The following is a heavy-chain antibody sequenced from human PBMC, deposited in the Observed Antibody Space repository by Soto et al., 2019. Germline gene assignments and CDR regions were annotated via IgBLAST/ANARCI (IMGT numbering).Heavy chain of an antibody. D-gene: IGHD3-10*01. J-gene: IGHJ5*02. V-gene: IGHV4-31*03. CDR1: GGSITSGGYY. CDR2: IYYGGIT. Sequence: QVQLQESGPGLVKPSQTLSLTCSVSGGSITSGGYYWNWIRQHPGKGLEWIGYIYYGGITYYNPSLNGRLTIPVDASKNQSSPRLSSATAAATAMYYCARGIWVRGIIGFTWFDPWGQGTLVTVSS. CDR3: ARGIWVRGIIGFTWFDP.